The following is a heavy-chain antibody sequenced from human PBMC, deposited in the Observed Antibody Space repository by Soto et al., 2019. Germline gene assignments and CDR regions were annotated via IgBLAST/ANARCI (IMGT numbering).Heavy chain of an antibody. V-gene: IGHV1-2*04. Sequence: ASVKVSCKASGYTFTGYYMHWVRQAPGQGLEWMGWINPNSGGTNYAQKFQGWVTMTRDTSISTAYMELSRLRSDDTAVEYCARGFHTAGGGGGQWVDPWGQGTLVTVSS. D-gene: IGHD2-15*01. CDR1: GYTFTGYY. J-gene: IGHJ5*01. CDR3: ARGFHTAGGGGGQWVDP. CDR2: INPNSGGT.